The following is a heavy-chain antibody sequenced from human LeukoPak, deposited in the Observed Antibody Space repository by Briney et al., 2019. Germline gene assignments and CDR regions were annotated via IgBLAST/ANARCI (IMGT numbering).Heavy chain of an antibody. V-gene: IGHV7-4-1*02. CDR1: GYTFTSYG. Sequence: ASVKVSCKASGYTFTSYGISWVRQAPGQGLEWMGWINTNTGNPTYAQGFTGRFVFSLDTSVSTAYLQISSLKAEDTAVYYCAREGLTFSSWYPVTGSVWGQGTLVTVSS. J-gene: IGHJ4*02. CDR3: AREGLTFSSWYPVTGSV. CDR2: INTNTGNP. D-gene: IGHD6-13*01.